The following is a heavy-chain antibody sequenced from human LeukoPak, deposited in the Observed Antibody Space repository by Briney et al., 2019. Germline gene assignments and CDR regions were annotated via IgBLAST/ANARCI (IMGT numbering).Heavy chain of an antibody. CDR3: AEGLLAGRPDDY. J-gene: IGHJ4*02. V-gene: IGHV1-69*13. Sequence: SVKVSCKASGGSFSSYAFSWVRQAPGQGLEWMGGFIPIFASANYAQKFQGRVTITADESTGTAYMELNGLKSEDTAVYYCAEGLLAGRPDDYWGQGTLVTVSS. D-gene: IGHD6-6*01. CDR2: FIPIFASA. CDR1: GGSFSSYA.